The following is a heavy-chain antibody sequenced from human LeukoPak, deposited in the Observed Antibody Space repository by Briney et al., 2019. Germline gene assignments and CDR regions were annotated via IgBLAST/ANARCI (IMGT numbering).Heavy chain of an antibody. CDR2: IYTSGST. V-gene: IGHV4-61*02. Sequence: SETLSLTCTVSGGSISSGSYYWSWIRQPAGKGLEWIGRIYTSGSTNYNPSLKSRVTISVDTSKNQFSLKLSSVTAADTAVYYCARDLRGSRFLEWSPNYYYYYMDVWGKGTTVTVSS. CDR3: ARDLRGSRFLEWSPNYYYYYMDV. CDR1: GGSISSGSYY. D-gene: IGHD3-3*01. J-gene: IGHJ6*03.